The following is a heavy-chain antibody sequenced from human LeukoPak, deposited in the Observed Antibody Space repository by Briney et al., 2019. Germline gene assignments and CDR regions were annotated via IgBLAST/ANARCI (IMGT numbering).Heavy chain of an antibody. CDR2: ISAYNGNT. CDR3: ARMVAATGHGDY. D-gene: IGHD2-15*01. Sequence: GASVKVSCKASGYTFTSYGISWVRQAPGQGLEWMGWISAYNGNTNYAQKFQGRVTMTRDMSTSTVYMELSSLRSEDTAVYYCARMVAATGHGDYWGQGTLVTVSS. V-gene: IGHV1-18*01. J-gene: IGHJ4*02. CDR1: GYTFTSYG.